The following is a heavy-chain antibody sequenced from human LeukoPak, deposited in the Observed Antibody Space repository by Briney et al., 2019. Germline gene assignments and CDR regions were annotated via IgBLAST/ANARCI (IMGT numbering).Heavy chain of an antibody. D-gene: IGHD1-1*01. CDR3: ARERWWTAGMSYYYYYYMAV. J-gene: IGHJ6*03. CDR2: INHSGSP. CDR1: CGSFSGYY. V-gene: IGHV4-34*01. Sequence: SETLSLTCAVYCGSFSGYYWRWIRQPPGKGLEWIGEINHSGSPNYNPSRRSRLTISETTSQNQFSLKLSSVTPADTAVYYCARERWWTAGMSYYYYYYMAVWSKASTVTVPS.